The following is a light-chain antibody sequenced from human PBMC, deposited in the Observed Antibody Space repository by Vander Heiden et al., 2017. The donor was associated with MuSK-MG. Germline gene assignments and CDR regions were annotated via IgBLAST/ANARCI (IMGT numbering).Light chain of an antibody. Sequence: EMMLTPSPASLSLSAGERATLSCRASQSVSSYLAWYQQKPGQAPRLLIYDASNMATGVPARFSGSGSGTDFTLTISSLEPEDFAVYYCQQRNNRRALTFGGGTKVEIK. CDR3: QQRNNRRALT. J-gene: IGKJ4*01. CDR2: DAS. V-gene: IGKV3-11*01. CDR1: QSVSSY.